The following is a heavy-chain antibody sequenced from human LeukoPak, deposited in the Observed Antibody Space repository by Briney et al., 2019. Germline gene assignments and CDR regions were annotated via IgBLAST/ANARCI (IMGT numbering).Heavy chain of an antibody. CDR3: ARDQYYYDSSGYSRFDP. CDR2: IYTSGST. J-gene: IGHJ5*02. Sequence: PSETLSLTCTVSGGSISSYYWSWVRQPAGKGLEWIGRIYTSGSTNYNPSLRSRVTMSVDTSKNQFSLKLSSVTAADTAVYYCARDQYYYDSSGYSRFDPWGQGTLVTVSS. D-gene: IGHD3-22*01. CDR1: GGSISSYY. V-gene: IGHV4-4*07.